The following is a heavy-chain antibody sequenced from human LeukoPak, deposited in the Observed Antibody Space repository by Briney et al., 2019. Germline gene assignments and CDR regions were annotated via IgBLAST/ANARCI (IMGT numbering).Heavy chain of an antibody. D-gene: IGHD6-19*01. J-gene: IGHJ6*02. Sequence: LAGGSLRLSCAASGFTFSSYGMYWVRQAPGKGLEWLAVISSDGSNKYYADSVNGRFTISRDNSKNTLYLQMNSLRAEDTAVYYCAKDPIAVAGNNYYGMDVWGQGTTVSVSS. CDR3: AKDPIAVAGNNYYGMDV. CDR2: ISSDGSNK. CDR1: GFTFSSYG. V-gene: IGHV3-30*18.